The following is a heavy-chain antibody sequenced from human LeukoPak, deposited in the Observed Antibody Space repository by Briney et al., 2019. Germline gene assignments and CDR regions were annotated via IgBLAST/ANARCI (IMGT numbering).Heavy chain of an antibody. CDR2: IKEGGGEI. CDR3: ARARIDY. D-gene: IGHD1-14*01. V-gene: IGHV3-7*04. CDR1: GLTFRSYW. Sequence: GGSLRLSCVGSGLTFRSYWMTWVRQAPGKGLEWVANIKEGGGEIYSVASAKGRFTISRDNAKNTLYLQMSSLGAEDTAVYYCARARIDYWGQGTLVTVSS. J-gene: IGHJ4*02.